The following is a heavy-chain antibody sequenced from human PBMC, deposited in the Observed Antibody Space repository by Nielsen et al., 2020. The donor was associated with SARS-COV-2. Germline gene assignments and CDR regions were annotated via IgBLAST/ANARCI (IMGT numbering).Heavy chain of an antibody. CDR1: GFTFSSYW. Sequence: GESLKISCAASGFTFSSYWMSWVRQAPGKGLEWVGFIRSKAYGGTTEYAASVKGRFTISRDDSKSIAYLQMNSLKTEDTAVYYCTRALYNWNYRVDYWGQGTLVTVSS. D-gene: IGHD1-7*01. CDR3: TRALYNWNYRVDY. CDR2: IRSKAYGGTT. V-gene: IGHV3-49*04. J-gene: IGHJ4*02.